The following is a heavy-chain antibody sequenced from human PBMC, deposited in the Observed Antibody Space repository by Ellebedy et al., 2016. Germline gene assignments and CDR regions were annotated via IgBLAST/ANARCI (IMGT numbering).Heavy chain of an antibody. D-gene: IGHD5-12*01. V-gene: IGHV3-30*18. Sequence: GESLKISXAASGFTFNNYAIHWVRQAPGKGLEWVAVISYDGSNEYYADSVKGRFTISRDNSKNTLYLQMNSLRAEDTAVYFCAKDLHGYDYYYFYYIALWGKGTTVTVSS. J-gene: IGHJ6*03. CDR3: AKDLHGYDYYYFYYIAL. CDR2: ISYDGSNE. CDR1: GFTFNNYA.